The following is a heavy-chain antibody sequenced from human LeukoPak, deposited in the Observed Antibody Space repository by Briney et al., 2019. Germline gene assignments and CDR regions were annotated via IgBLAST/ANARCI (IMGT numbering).Heavy chain of an antibody. CDR3: AKDPRRITMVRAFDY. J-gene: IGHJ4*02. V-gene: IGHV3-20*04. CDR1: GFTFDDYG. CDR2: INWNGGST. D-gene: IGHD3-10*01. Sequence: GGSLRLSCAASGFTFDDYGMSWVRQAPGKGLEWVSGINWNGGSTGYADSVKGRFTISRDNAKNSLYLQMNSLRAEDTAVYYCAKDPRRITMVRAFDYWGQGTLVTVSS.